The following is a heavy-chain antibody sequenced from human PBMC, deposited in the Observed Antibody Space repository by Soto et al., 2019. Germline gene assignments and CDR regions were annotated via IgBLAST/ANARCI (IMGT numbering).Heavy chain of an antibody. D-gene: IGHD6-19*01. CDR3: TRDEYGVAGSYYYYYMDV. V-gene: IGHV3-49*03. Sequence: GGSLRLSCTASGFTFGDHAMSWFRQAPGKGLEWVGFIRSKAYGGTTEYAASVKGRFTISRDDSKSIAYLLMNSLKTEDTAVYYCTRDEYGVAGSYYYYYMDVWGKGTTVTVSS. CDR2: IRSKAYGGTT. J-gene: IGHJ6*03. CDR1: GFTFGDHA.